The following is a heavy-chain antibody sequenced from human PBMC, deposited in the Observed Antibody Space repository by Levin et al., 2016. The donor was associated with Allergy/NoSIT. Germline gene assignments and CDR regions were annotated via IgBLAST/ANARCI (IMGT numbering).Heavy chain of an antibody. J-gene: IGHJ3*02. V-gene: IGHV2-26*01. Sequence: WIRQPPGKALEWLAHIFSNDEKSYSTSLKSRLTISKDTSKSQVVLTMTNMDPVDTATYYCARSTTVVTQDAFDIWAEGTMVTVSS. D-gene: IGHD4-23*01. CDR2: IFSNDEK. CDR3: ARSTTVVTQDAFDI.